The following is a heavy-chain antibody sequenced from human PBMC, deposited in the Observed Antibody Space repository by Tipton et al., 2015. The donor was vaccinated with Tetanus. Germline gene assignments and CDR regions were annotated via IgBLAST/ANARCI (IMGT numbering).Heavy chain of an antibody. D-gene: IGHD6-13*01. CDR3: ARGEEIAEYYFDY. Sequence: TLSLTCTVSGGSISSYYWSWIRQPPGKGLEWIGYIYYSGSTNYNPSLKSRVTISVDTSKNQFSLKLTSVTAADTAVYYCARGEEIAEYYFDYWGQGTLVTVSS. CDR2: IYYSGST. V-gene: IGHV4-59*01. J-gene: IGHJ4*02. CDR1: GGSISSYY.